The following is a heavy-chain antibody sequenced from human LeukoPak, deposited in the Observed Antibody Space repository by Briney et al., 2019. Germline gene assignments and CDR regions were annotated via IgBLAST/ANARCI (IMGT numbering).Heavy chain of an antibody. J-gene: IGHJ4*02. D-gene: IGHD4-23*01. CDR3: ARYGGNSVGNYFDY. V-gene: IGHV4-59*06. CDR2: IYYSGST. Sequence: SETLSLTCTVSGGSISSYYRSWIRQHPGKGLEWIGYIYYSGSTYYNPSLESRVMISLDTSKNQFSLKVSSVTAADTAVYYCARYGGNSVGNYFDYWGQGTLVTVSS. CDR1: GGSISSYY.